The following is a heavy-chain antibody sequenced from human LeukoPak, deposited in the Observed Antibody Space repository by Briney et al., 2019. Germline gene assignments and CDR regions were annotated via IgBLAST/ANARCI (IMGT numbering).Heavy chain of an antibody. J-gene: IGHJ4*02. V-gene: IGHV3-30*04. Sequence: HPGGSLRLSCAASGFTFSSYAMHWVRQAPGKGLEWVAVISYDENNEYYGDSVKGRFTISRDNSKNTLYLQMNSLRPEDTAVYYCARSQYGSGSHSDYWGQGTLVTVSS. CDR1: GFTFSSYA. CDR2: ISYDENNE. D-gene: IGHD3-10*01. CDR3: ARSQYGSGSHSDY.